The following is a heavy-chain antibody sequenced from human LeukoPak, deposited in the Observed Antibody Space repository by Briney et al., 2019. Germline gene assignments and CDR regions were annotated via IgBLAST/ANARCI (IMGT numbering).Heavy chain of an antibody. V-gene: IGHV3-53*01. J-gene: IGHJ4*02. Sequence: GGSLRPSCAASGFTVSSNYMSWVRQAPGKGLEWVSVIYSGGSTYYADSVKGRFTISRDNSKNTLYLQMNSLRAEDTAVHYCARDSGGPRDYWGQGTLVTVSS. CDR3: ARDSGGPRDY. CDR1: GFTVSSNY. D-gene: IGHD6-19*01. CDR2: IYSGGST.